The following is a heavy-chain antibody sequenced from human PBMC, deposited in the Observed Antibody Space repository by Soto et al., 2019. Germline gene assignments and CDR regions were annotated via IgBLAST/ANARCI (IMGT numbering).Heavy chain of an antibody. V-gene: IGHV3-23*01. CDR2: ISGSGGST. Sequence: GGSLRLSCAASGFTFSSYAMSWVRQAPGKGLEWVSAISGSGGSTYYADSVKGRFTISRDNSKNTLYLQMNSLRAEDTAVYYCAKDLVRWDYIYYDSSGYDYWGQGTLVTVSS. CDR3: AKDLVRWDYIYYDSSGYDY. J-gene: IGHJ4*02. CDR1: GFTFSSYA. D-gene: IGHD3-22*01.